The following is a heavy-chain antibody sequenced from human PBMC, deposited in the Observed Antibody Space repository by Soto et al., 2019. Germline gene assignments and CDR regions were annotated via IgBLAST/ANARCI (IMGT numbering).Heavy chain of an antibody. CDR3: ARQGPSRGSDYAAFDF. D-gene: IGHD3-10*01. CDR1: GYTFIYFW. Sequence: GESLKISCQASGYTFIYFWVAWVRQVPGKGLEWMGVIYPGASDIRYSPSFEGHVTISADKSTNTAYLQWSSLEAADTAIYYCARQGPSRGSDYAAFDFWGPGTLVTVSS. V-gene: IGHV5-51*01. J-gene: IGHJ4*02. CDR2: IYPGASDI.